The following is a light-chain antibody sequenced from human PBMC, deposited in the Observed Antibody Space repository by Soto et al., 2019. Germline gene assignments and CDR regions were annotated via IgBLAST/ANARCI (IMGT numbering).Light chain of an antibody. V-gene: IGKV3-11*01. CDR1: QAVNTR. CDR2: LAS. J-gene: IGKJ1*01. Sequence: EIVLTQSPATLSSFPGDRVTLSCRASQAVNTRLAWYQHKPGQAPRLLIYLASNRAAGVPARFSRSGSGTDFTLPISNVEPEDFAVYYCHQRQSWPRTFGQGTTVDIK. CDR3: HQRQSWPRT.